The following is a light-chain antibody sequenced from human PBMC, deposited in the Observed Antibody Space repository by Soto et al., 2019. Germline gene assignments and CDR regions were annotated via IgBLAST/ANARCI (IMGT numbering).Light chain of an antibody. CDR2: EVN. V-gene: IGLV2-14*01. CDR1: SSDVGGYNY. CDR3: TSYTGSSPLVV. J-gene: IGLJ2*01. Sequence: QYALTQPASVSGSPGQSITISCTGTSSDVGGYNYVSWYQQHPGKAPKLMIDEVNNRPSGVSNRFSGSKSGNTASLTISGLQAEDEADYYCTSYTGSSPLVVFGGGTKVTVL.